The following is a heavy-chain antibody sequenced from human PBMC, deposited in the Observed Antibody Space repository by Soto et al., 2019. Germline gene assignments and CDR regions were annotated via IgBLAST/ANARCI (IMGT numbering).Heavy chain of an antibody. CDR1: GFTFSSYD. Sequence: GGSLRLSCAASGFTFSSYDMNWVRQAPGKGLEWVSYINGSSGAIYYADSVKGRFTISRDNSKSTLYLQMNSLRAEDTALYYCAKGRSYYYYYGVDVWGQGATVTVSS. J-gene: IGHJ6*02. CDR2: INGSSGAI. CDR3: AKGRSYYYYYGVDV. V-gene: IGHV3-23*01.